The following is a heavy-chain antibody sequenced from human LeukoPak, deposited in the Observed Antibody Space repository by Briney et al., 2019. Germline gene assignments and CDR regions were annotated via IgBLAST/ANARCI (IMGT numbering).Heavy chain of an antibody. D-gene: IGHD1-14*01. CDR3: ARRGGTPFYDY. CDR1: GYYFTDYW. Sequence: GESLKISCTTCGYYFTDYWIGWVRQNPGKRLEWIGIIRAASQIKYSPSFQGQVTFSADRSKDTAYPRWSSLKASDTAMYYCARRGGTPFYDYWGQGTLVTVSP. V-gene: IGHV5-51*01. J-gene: IGHJ4*02. CDR2: IRAASQI.